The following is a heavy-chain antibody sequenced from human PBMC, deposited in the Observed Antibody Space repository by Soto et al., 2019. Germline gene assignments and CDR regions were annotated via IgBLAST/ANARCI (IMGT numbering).Heavy chain of an antibody. CDR3: VRAAGYSGTDYVYYYGMEV. Sequence: QVQLVESGGGVVQPGRSLRLSCAASGFTFSSYGMHWVRQAPGKGLEWVALVWYDGGNKYYADSVKGRFTISRDNSKNTLYLQMNSLRDEATAVYYCVRAAGYSGTDYVYYYGMEVRGQGTTVTVSS. V-gene: IGHV3-33*01. CDR1: GFTFSSYG. J-gene: IGHJ6*02. D-gene: IGHD5-12*01. CDR2: VWYDGGNK.